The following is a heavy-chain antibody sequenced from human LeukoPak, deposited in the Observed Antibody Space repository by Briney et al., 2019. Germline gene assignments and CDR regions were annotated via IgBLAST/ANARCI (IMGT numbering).Heavy chain of an antibody. CDR3: ASTSRLSRLTMATTPNFDY. CDR1: GGSISSGSYY. D-gene: IGHD5-24*01. Sequence: SQTLSLTCTVSGGSISSGSYYWSWIRQPAGKGLEWFARIYTSGSTNYNPSLKSRVTLTVDPAKNQFSLKLSYVTAADTAVYYCASTSRLSRLTMATTPNFDYWGQGTLVTVS. J-gene: IGHJ4*02. CDR2: IYTSGST. V-gene: IGHV4-61*02.